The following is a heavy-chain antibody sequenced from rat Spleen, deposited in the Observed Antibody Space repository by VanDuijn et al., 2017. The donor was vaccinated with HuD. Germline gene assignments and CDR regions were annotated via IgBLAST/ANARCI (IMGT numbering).Heavy chain of an antibody. CDR3: ARDGGMYPYGVMDA. D-gene: IGHD1-7*01. Sequence: QVQLMESGPGLVQPSQTLSLTCAVSDFSLTSYNVHWVRQPAGKGLEWMGVIWTGGGTAYNSTLKSRLSISRDTSKSQVFLKMNSLQTEDTAIYFCARDGGMYPYGVMDAWGQGASVTVSS. V-gene: IGHV2-30*01. J-gene: IGHJ4*01. CDR1: DFSLTSYN. CDR2: IWTGGGT.